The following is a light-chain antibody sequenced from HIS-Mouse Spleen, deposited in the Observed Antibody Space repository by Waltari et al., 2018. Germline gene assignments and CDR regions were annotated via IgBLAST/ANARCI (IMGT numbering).Light chain of an antibody. J-gene: IGLJ1*01. V-gene: IGLV1-44*01. CDR3: AAWDDSLNGNYV. Sequence: QSVLTQPPSASGTPGQRVAIPCSGRRSNLGSIRVNWVQQLPGTAHKPLIYSNNQRPSGVPDRFSGSKSGTSASLAISGLQSEDEADYYCAAWDDSLNGNYVFGTGTKVTVL. CDR1: RSNLGSIR. CDR2: SNN.